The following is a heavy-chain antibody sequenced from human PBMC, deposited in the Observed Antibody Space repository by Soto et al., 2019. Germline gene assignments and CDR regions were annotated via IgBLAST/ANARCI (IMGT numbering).Heavy chain of an antibody. CDR1: GFTFTSSA. CDR2: IVVGSGNT. Sequence: ASVKVSCKASGFTFTSSAVQWVRQARGQRLEWIGWIVVGSGNTNYAQKFQERVTITRDMSTSTAYMELSSLRSEDTAVYYCAVGPREHIVVVTAINYYYYGMDVWGQGTTVTVSS. D-gene: IGHD2-21*02. V-gene: IGHV1-58*01. J-gene: IGHJ6*02. CDR3: AVGPREHIVVVTAINYYYYGMDV.